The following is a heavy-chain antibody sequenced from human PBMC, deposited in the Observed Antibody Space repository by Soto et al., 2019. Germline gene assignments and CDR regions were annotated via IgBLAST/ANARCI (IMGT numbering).Heavy chain of an antibody. CDR3: PTIGCAVTTWIY. Sequence: EVQLVESGGGLVKPGGSLRLSCATSGFTFNDAWMSWVRQAPGKGLEWVGRIKSKADGGTIDYAEPVKGRFTISRDDSKNILYLQMDSLKTEDTAVYYCPTIGCAVTTWIYWGQGVLVTVSS. CDR2: IKSKADGGTI. CDR1: GFTFNDAW. J-gene: IGHJ4*02. D-gene: IGHD4-17*01. V-gene: IGHV3-15*01.